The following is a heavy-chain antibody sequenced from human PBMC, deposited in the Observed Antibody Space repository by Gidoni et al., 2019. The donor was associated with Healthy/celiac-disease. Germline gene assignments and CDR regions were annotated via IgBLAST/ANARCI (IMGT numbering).Heavy chain of an antibody. V-gene: IGHV1-69*04. J-gene: IGHJ4*02. CDR3: ARGANDSPMRN. CDR2: IIPILGIA. D-gene: IGHD1-1*01. Sequence: QVQLLQSGAEVQKPGSSVKVSCKASGGTFSSYAISWVRQAPGQGLEWMGRIIPILGIANYAQKFQGRVTITADKSTSTAYMELSSLRSEDTAVYYCARGANDSPMRNWGQGTLVTVSS. CDR1: GGTFSSYA.